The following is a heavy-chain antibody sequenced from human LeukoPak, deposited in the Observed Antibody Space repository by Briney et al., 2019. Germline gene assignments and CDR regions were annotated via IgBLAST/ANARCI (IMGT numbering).Heavy chain of an antibody. CDR1: GGSISSYY. D-gene: IGHD2-2*01. CDR2: IHYSGTT. J-gene: IGHJ5*02. Sequence: KTSETLSLTCTVSGGSISSYYWSRIRQPPGKGLDWIGYIHYSGTTNYNPSLKSRVTISLDTSKKQLSLKLSSVTAADTAVYYCVRVSCTSTSCPGWIDPWGQGTLVTVSS. V-gene: IGHV4-59*01. CDR3: VRVSCTSTSCPGWIDP.